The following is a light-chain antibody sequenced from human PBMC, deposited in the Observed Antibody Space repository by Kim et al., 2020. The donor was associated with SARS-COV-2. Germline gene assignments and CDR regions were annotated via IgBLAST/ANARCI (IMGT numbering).Light chain of an antibody. CDR3: SAFTSRHTWV. V-gene: IGLV2-14*04. CDR1: RGDVGGNNV. CDR2: DVN. Sequence: GLTTTMPCTGTRGDVGGNNVVAWYHQTPGKGPKLIIYDVNGRHSGVADHFSGEECGNTAYLTISGLRAEDEAEYYSSAFTSRHTWVFGGGTQLTVL. J-gene: IGLJ3*02.